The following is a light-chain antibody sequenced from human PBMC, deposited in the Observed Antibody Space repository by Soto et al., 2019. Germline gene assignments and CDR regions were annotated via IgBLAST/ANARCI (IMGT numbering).Light chain of an antibody. CDR2: AAT. J-gene: IGKJ5*01. Sequence: DIRMTQSPASLSASVGDRVAITCRASQSISTYLNWYKQRPWKAPEFLIFAATSLESGVPSRFSGRGSGKEFTLSINGLQPEDFATYYFKQTYSTHNTFGQGTRLEIX. CDR1: QSISTY. CDR3: KQTYSTHNT. V-gene: IGKV1-39*01.